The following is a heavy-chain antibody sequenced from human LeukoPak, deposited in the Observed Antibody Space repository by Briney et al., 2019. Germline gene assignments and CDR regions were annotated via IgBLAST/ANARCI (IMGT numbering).Heavy chain of an antibody. D-gene: IGHD4-17*01. J-gene: IGHJ4*02. CDR1: GFTFSSYS. V-gene: IGHV3-15*01. CDR2: IKSKTDGGTT. Sequence: PGGSLRLSCAASGFTFSSYSMNWVRQAPGKGLEWVGRIKSKTDGGTTDYAAPVKGRFTISRDDSKNTLYLQMNSLKTEDTAVYYCTTDPFVEIYGDDHFYWGQGTLVTVSS. CDR3: TTDPFVEIYGDDHFY.